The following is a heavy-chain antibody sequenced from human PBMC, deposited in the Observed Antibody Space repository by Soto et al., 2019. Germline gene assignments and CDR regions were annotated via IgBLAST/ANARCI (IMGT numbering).Heavy chain of an antibody. V-gene: IGHV2-5*01. D-gene: IGHD5-12*01. CDR3: VQTSVSGRPVGSVYYHYC. Sequence: SGPTLVNPSHTLTRTCSFSGFSLSNSGVGVGWIRQPAGKALEWLALIFWNDDKRYSTSLKSRLTITKDTSENQVVLTMTNMDPVDTPTSYCVQTSVSGRPVGSVYYHYCRGQRAMV. CDR1: GFSLSNSGVG. CDR2: IFWNDDK. J-gene: IGHJ1*01.